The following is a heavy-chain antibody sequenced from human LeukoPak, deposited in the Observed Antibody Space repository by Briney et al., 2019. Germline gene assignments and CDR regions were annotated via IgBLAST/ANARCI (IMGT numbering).Heavy chain of an antibody. D-gene: IGHD1-26*01. CDR2: TYYRSKWYN. J-gene: IGHJ4*02. CDR1: GDSVSINSVA. Sequence: SQTLSLTFAISGDSVSINSVAWNWIRQSPSRGLEWLGSTYYRSKWYNYYALDGKSQITINPHTSKNQFSLQLNSVTPEDTAVYYCARDRGSLRYYFDYWGQGTLVTVSS. V-gene: IGHV6-1*01. CDR3: ARDRGSLRYYFDY.